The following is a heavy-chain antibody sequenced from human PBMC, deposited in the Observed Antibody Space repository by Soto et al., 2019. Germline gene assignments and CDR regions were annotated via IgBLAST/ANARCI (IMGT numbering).Heavy chain of an antibody. CDR2: ISRSGDST. CDR1: RYTVEVYV. CDR3: SKNRGTAYGVVNDYFDT. D-gene: IGHD3-3*01. J-gene: IGHJ3*02. Sequence: PGGSMRLASVASRYTVEVYVMHVVRKTQGKGLEWVSGISRSGDSTGYADSVKGRFTVSRDNVKNSLYLQMNSLRTEDTALYYCSKNRGTAYGVVNDYFDTWGQGTMVT. V-gene: IGHV3-9*01.